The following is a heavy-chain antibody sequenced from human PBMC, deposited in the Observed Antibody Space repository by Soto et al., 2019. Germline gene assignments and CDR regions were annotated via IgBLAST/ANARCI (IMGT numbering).Heavy chain of an antibody. CDR3: AKDRPPLYYYDSSGYYYVGYYGMDV. CDR1: GFTFSSYA. V-gene: IGHV3-23*01. J-gene: IGHJ6*02. Sequence: GGSLRLSCAASGFTFSSYAMSWVRQAPGKGLEWVSAISGSGGSTYYADSVKGRFTISRDNSKNTLYLQMNSLRAEDTAVYYCAKDRPPLYYYDSSGYYYVGYYGMDVWGQGTTVTVSS. D-gene: IGHD3-22*01. CDR2: ISGSGGST.